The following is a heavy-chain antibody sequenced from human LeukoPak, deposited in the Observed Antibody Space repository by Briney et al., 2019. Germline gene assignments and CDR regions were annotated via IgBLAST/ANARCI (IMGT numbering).Heavy chain of an antibody. V-gene: IGHV4-30-4*01. J-gene: IGHJ4*02. CDR1: GESISGGVYY. Sequence: SQSLSPTSTVSGESISGGVYYSRWIRQLPKKGLEWIGYIYYSGSTYYNSSLKSRPTISIDTSKNQFSLKLSSVTAADTAVYYCARDVGAVGSGSPFEVGYWGQGSLVSVFS. CDR3: ARDVGAVGSGSPFEVGY. CDR2: IYYSGST. D-gene: IGHD3-10*01.